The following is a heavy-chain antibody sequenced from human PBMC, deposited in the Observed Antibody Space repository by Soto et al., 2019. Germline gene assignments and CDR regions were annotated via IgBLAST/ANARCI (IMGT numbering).Heavy chain of an antibody. CDR1: GFSLTTSGEG. CDR2: IYWDDDK. D-gene: IGHD3-22*01. V-gene: IGHV2-5*02. J-gene: IGHJ3*01. Sequence: QITLKESGPALVKHTRTLTLTCTFSGFSLTTSGEGVGWVRQPRGKALEWLAYIYWDDDKRYSHYLRNRLTISKDTYMNQVAHTMTNMDPVDTVTYYCVRSSYDANLHSGTYAFDFWGQGTMVSSSS. CDR3: VRSSYDANLHSGTYAFDF.